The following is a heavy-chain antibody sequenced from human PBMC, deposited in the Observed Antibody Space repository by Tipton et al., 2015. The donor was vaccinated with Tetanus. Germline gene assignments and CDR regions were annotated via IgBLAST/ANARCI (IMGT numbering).Heavy chain of an antibody. D-gene: IGHD6-6*01. CDR2: ISNDGSNK. Sequence: RSLRLSCAASGFTFSTFGVHWVRQAPGKGLEWVAVISNDGSNKYYADSVKGRLTISRDNSKDTLYLQMNSLRTEDTATYYCARSESRIAPRIPWGMDIWGQGTTVTVSS. CDR3: ARSESRIAPRIPWGMDI. CDR1: GFTFSTFG. J-gene: IGHJ6*02. V-gene: IGHV3-30*03.